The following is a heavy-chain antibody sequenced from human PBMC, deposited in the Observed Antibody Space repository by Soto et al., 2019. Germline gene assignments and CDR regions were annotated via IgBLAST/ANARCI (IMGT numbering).Heavy chain of an antibody. J-gene: IGHJ4*02. CDR2: ISDSGDST. D-gene: IGHD6-13*01. V-gene: IGHV3-23*01. CDR3: ATSPFTHSSCCYAY. Sequence: GGSLRLSCAASGFTFNSDAMSWVRQAPGKGLEWVSSISDSGDSTYYADSVKGRCTISRDNSKNTLYLHMSSLRAADTAVYYYATSPFTHSSCCYAYWGQGTLVTVSS. CDR1: GFTFNSDA.